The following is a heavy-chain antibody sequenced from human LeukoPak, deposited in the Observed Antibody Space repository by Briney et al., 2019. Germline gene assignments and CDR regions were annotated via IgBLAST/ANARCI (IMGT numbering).Heavy chain of an antibody. V-gene: IGHV3-7*01. CDR2: IKQDGSEK. CDR3: ARVPSGYDPYYFDY. D-gene: IGHD5-12*01. CDR1: GFTFSSYW. J-gene: IGHJ4*02. Sequence: PGGSLRLSCAASGFTFSSYWMSWVRQAPGKGLEWVANIKQDGSEKYYVDSVKGRFTISRDNAKNSLYLQMNSLRAEDTAVYYCARVPSGYDPYYFDYWGQGTLVTVSS.